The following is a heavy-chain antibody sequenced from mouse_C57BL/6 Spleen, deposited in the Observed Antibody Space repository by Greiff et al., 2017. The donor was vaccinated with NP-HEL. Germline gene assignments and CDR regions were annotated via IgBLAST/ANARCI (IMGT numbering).Heavy chain of an antibody. Sequence: QVQLQQPGAELVKPGASVKLSCKASGYTFTSYWMHWVKQRPGQRLEWIGMIHPNSGSTNYNEKFKSKATLTVDKSSSTAYMQLSSLTSEDSAVYYCARGGLRGAMDYWGQGTSVTVSS. J-gene: IGHJ4*01. CDR1: GYTFTSYW. CDR3: ARGGLRGAMDY. CDR2: IHPNSGST. V-gene: IGHV1-64*01. D-gene: IGHD3-2*02.